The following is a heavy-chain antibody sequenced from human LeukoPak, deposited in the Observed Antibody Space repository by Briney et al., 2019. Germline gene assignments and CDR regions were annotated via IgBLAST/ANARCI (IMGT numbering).Heavy chain of an antibody. D-gene: IGHD3-10*01. CDR1: GYTFTCYY. J-gene: IGHJ6*03. CDR3: ARDQGDRGVLSYYYYYMDV. V-gene: IGHV1-2*02. Sequence: GASVKVSCKASGYTFTCYYMDWVGQAPGQGLEWMGWINPNSGDTNYAQHFQGRVTMTRDTSIRTAYMELSRLRSDDTAVYYCARDQGDRGVLSYYYYYMDVWGKGTTVTVSS. CDR2: INPNSGDT.